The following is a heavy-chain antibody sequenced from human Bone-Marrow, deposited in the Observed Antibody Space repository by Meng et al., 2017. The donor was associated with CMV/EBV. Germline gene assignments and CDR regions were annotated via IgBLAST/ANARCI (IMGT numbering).Heavy chain of an antibody. CDR2: IYYSGST. D-gene: IGHD1-26*01. CDR3: ARSGGSYAY. V-gene: IGHV4-39*01. J-gene: IGHJ4*02. CDR1: GGSISSSSYY. Sequence: SETLSLTCTVSGGSISSSSYYWGWIRQPPGKGLEWIGSIYYSGSTYYNPSLKSRVTISVDTSKNQFSLKLSSVTAADTAVYYCARSGGSYAYWGQGTRVTVSS.